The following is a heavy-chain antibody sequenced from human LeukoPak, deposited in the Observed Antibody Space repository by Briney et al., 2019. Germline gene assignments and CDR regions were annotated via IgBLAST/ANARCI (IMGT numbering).Heavy chain of an antibody. CDR1: GFTFSSYG. Sequence: GGSLRXSCAASGFTFSSYGMHWVRQAPGKGLEWVAFIRYDGSNKYYADSVKGRFTISRDNSKNTLYLQMNSLRAEDAAVYYCAKDXVFGGSYLDYWGQGTLVTVSS. V-gene: IGHV3-30*02. CDR2: IRYDGSNK. D-gene: IGHD1-26*01. CDR3: AKDXVFGGSYLDY. J-gene: IGHJ4*02.